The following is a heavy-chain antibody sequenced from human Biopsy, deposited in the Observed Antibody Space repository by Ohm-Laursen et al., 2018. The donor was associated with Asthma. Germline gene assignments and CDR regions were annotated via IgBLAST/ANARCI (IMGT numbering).Heavy chain of an antibody. J-gene: IGHJ3*02. CDR3: ARTYYDFLTGQVKDAFGI. CDR1: GYTFINYA. D-gene: IGHD3-9*01. CDR2: INAANGNT. Sequence: GASVKVSCKASGYTFINYAIHWVRQAPGHSLEWMGWINAANGNTKYSQKFQGRLTISRDTSASTAYMELRSLRSEDTAAYYCARTYYDFLTGQVKDAFGIWGQGTMVTVSS. V-gene: IGHV1-3*01.